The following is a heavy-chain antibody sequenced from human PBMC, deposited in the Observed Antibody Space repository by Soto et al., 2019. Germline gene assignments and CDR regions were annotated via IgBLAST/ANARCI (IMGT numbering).Heavy chain of an antibody. Sequence: QITLKESGPTLVKPTQTLALTCSFSGFSLTTRPVGVGWIRQSPGKALEWLAFAYWDDDNRYSPSLRSRLTVTKDTSKDQVVLTMTNMDPVDTATYYCAHRRHNGDWNGGFFDFWGQGTLVTVSS. CDR3: AHRRHNGDWNGGFFDF. V-gene: IGHV2-5*02. D-gene: IGHD2-21*02. J-gene: IGHJ4*02. CDR1: GFSLTTRPVG. CDR2: AYWDDDN.